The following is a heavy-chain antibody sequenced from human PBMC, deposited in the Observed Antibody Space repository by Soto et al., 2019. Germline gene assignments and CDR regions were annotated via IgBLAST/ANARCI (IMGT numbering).Heavy chain of an antibody. CDR2: IFYSGST. V-gene: IGHV4-4*02. J-gene: IGHJ5*02. Sequence: SETLSLTCAVSGDSIRSFLWWSWVRQSPRRGLEWIGQIFYSGSTNYNPALKSRVTISVDTSKSQFSLKLSSVTAADTAVYYCAKDSGYNYGYFRWFDPWGQGTLVTVSS. CDR3: AKDSGYNYGYFRWFDP. CDR1: GDSIRSFLW. D-gene: IGHD5-18*01.